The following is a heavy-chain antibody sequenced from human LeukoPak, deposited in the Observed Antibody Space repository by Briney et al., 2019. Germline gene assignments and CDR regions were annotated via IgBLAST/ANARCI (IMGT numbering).Heavy chain of an antibody. CDR2: IIPILGIA. V-gene: IGHV1-69*04. Sequence: SVKVSCKASGGTFSSYAIIWVRQAPGQGLEWMGRIIPILGIANYAQKFQGRVTITADKSTSTAYMELSSLRSEDTAVYYCARGSKGGATFDYWGQGTLVTVSS. CDR1: GGTFSSYA. J-gene: IGHJ4*02. D-gene: IGHD1-26*01. CDR3: ARGSKGGATFDY.